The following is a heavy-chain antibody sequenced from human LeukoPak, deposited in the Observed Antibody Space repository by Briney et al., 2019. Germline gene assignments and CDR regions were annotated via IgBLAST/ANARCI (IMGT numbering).Heavy chain of an antibody. CDR1: GGSFSGYY. D-gene: IGHD3-10*01. Sequence: SETLSLICAVYGGSFSGYYWSWIRQPPGKGLEWIGEINHSGSTNYNPSLKSRVTISVDTSKNQFSLKLSSVTAADTAVYYCARGRIWFGELGRYYYMDVWGKGTTVTVSS. CDR3: ARGRIWFGELGRYYYMDV. V-gene: IGHV4-34*01. J-gene: IGHJ6*03. CDR2: INHSGST.